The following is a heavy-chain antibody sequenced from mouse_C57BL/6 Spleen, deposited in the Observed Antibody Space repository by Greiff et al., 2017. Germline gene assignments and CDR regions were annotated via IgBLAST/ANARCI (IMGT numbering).Heavy chain of an antibody. J-gene: IGHJ3*01. V-gene: IGHV1-64*01. Sequence: QVQLQQPGAELVKPGASVKLSCKASGYTFTSYWMHWVKQRPGQGLEWIGMIHPNSGSTNYNEKFKSKATLTVDKSSSTAYMQLSSLTSKDSAVYYGAREGSYGNYDSWFAYWGQGTLVTVSA. CDR1: GYTFTSYW. D-gene: IGHD2-1*01. CDR3: AREGSYGNYDSWFAY. CDR2: IHPNSGST.